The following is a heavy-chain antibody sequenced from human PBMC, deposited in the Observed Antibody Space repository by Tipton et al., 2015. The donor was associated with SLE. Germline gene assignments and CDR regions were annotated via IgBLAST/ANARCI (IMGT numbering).Heavy chain of an antibody. V-gene: IGHV1-69*01. CDR1: GGTFSSYA. CDR3: ARGGDYYDSSGYLYYYYYGMDV. CDR2: IIPIFDTA. D-gene: IGHD3-22*01. J-gene: IGHJ6*02. Sequence: QVQLVQSGAEVKKPGSSVKVSCKASGGTFSSYAISWVRQAPGQGLEWMGGIIPIFDTANYAQKFQGRVTITADESTSTAYMELSSLRSEDTAVYYCARGGDYYDSSGYLYYYYYGMDVWGQGTTVTVSS.